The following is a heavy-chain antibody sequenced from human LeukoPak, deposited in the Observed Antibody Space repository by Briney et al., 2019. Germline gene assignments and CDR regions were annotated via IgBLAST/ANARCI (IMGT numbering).Heavy chain of an antibody. D-gene: IGHD2-8*01. CDR3: ARARSNGGSYYFDY. J-gene: IGHJ4*02. V-gene: IGHV3-30-3*01. CDR2: ISYDGSNK. CDR1: GFTFSSYA. Sequence: GGSLRLSCAASGFTFSSYAMHWVRQAPGKGLEWVAVISYDGSNKYYADSVKGRFTISRDNSKNTLYLQMNSLRAEDTAVYYCARARSNGGSYYFDYWGQGTLVTVSS.